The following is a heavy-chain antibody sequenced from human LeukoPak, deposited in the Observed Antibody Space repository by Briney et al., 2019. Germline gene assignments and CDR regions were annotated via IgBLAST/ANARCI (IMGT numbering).Heavy chain of an antibody. D-gene: IGHD6-6*01. CDR1: GFTFSSYG. Sequence: GGSLRLSCAASGFTFSSYGMHWVRQAPGKGLEWVAVISYDGSNKYYADSVKGRFTISRDNSKNTLYLQMNSLRAEDTAVYYCAKDWDSSSSGDYRGQGTLVTVSS. V-gene: IGHV3-30*18. CDR2: ISYDGSNK. CDR3: AKDWDSSSSGDY. J-gene: IGHJ4*02.